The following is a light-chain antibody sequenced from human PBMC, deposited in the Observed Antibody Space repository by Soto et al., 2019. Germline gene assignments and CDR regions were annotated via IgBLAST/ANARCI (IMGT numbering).Light chain of an antibody. J-gene: IGKJ1*01. CDR2: GAS. Sequence: EIVLTQSPGTLCLSPGERATLSCRANQSISSTYLAWYQQKPGQAPRLLIYGASTRATDIPARFRGTGSGTDFTLTISSLQSEDFAVYFCQQYHIWPSWTFGQGTKVDIK. CDR1: QSISST. V-gene: IGKV3-15*01. CDR3: QQYHIWPSWT.